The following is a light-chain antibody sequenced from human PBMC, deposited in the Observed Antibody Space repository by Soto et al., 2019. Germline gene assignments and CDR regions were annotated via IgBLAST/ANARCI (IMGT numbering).Light chain of an antibody. CDR1: QSIGNF. CDR3: QHYRRNTWS. V-gene: IGKV3-15*01. J-gene: IGKJ1*01. CDR2: GAS. Sequence: TVMTQSPATLSVSPGERATLSCRASQSIGNFLAWFQQKPGQTPRLLIYGASTRATGVPVRFSGTGSGTEFTLTITTLQPDDFATYFCQHYRRNTWSFGPGTKVDI.